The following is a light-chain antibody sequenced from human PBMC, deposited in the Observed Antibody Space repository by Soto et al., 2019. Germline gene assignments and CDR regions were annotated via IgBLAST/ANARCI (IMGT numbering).Light chain of an antibody. J-gene: IGLJ1*01. CDR1: SSDVGGYNY. CDR2: EVS. V-gene: IGLV2-14*01. Sequence: QSALTQPASVSGSPGQSITISCTGTSSDVGGYNYVSWYQQHPGKAPKLMIYEVSNRPSGVSNRFSGSKSGNTASLTSSGLQAEDEADYYCSSYTISSTLVFGTGTKLTVL. CDR3: SSYTISSTLV.